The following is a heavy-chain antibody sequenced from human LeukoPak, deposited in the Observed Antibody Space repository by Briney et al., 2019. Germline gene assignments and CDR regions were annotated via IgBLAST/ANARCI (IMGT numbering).Heavy chain of an antibody. D-gene: IGHD5-18*01. CDR3: ARQPSATAAFDI. CDR2: IYYNGNT. Sequence: SETLSLTSAVSGGSISSYYWSWIRQPPGKGLEWIAYIYYNGNTNYNPSFKSRVTISVDTSKNQFSLKLSSVAAADTAIYYCARQPSATAAFDIWGQGTMVTVSS. CDR1: GGSISSYY. J-gene: IGHJ3*02. V-gene: IGHV4-59*08.